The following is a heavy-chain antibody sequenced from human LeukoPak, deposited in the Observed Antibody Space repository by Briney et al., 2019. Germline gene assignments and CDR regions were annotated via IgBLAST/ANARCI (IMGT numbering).Heavy chain of an antibody. CDR2: INPNSGGT. J-gene: IGHJ4*02. Sequence: ASVKVSCKASGYTSTGYYMHWVRQAPGQGLEWMGWINPNSGGTNYAQKFQGRVTMTRDTSISTAYMELSRLRSDDTAVYYCARDSCSGGSCYPFFDYWGQGTLVTVSS. CDR1: GYTSTGYY. D-gene: IGHD2-15*01. V-gene: IGHV1-2*02. CDR3: ARDSCSGGSCYPFFDY.